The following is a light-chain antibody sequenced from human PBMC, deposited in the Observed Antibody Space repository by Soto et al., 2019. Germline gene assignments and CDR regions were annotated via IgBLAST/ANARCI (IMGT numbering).Light chain of an antibody. J-gene: IGLJ2*01. CDR2: DVT. CDR3: SSYTSIVV. Sequence: QSALTQPASVSGSPGQSITISCTGNNSDVGGYNYVSWYQHHPGKAPKLMIYDVTNRPSGVSIRFSGSRSGNTASLTISGLQAEDEADYYCSSYTSIVVFGGGTKLTVL. CDR1: NSDVGGYNY. V-gene: IGLV2-14*03.